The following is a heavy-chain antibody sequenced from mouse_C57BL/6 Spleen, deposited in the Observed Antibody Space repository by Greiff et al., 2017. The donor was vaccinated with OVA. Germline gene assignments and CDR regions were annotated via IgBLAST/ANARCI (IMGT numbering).Heavy chain of an antibody. J-gene: IGHJ3*01. V-gene: IGHV1-76*01. Sequence: VQLQQSGAELVRPGASVKLSCKASGYTFTDYYINWVKQRPGQGLEWIARIYPGSGNTYYNEKFKGKATLTAEKSSSTAYMQLSSLTSEDSAVYFCAREGDHWFAYWGQGTLVTVSA. CDR1: GYTFTDYY. CDR3: AREGDHWFAY. D-gene: IGHD3-3*01. CDR2: IYPGSGNT.